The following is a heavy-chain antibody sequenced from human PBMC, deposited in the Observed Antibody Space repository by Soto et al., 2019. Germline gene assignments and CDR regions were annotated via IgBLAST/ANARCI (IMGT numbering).Heavy chain of an antibody. J-gene: IGHJ5*02. D-gene: IGHD4-17*01. CDR2: VYYTGTT. Sequence: SETLSLTCTVSGGSIGSYHWSWVRQPPGKGLEWIASVYYTGTTNYNPSLGSRVTISIDAPENQISLKLTSVTAADTAFYYCARDTVLTGMFDLWGQGTMVTVSS. CDR3: ARDTVLTGMFDL. CDR1: GGSIGSYH. V-gene: IGHV4-59*01.